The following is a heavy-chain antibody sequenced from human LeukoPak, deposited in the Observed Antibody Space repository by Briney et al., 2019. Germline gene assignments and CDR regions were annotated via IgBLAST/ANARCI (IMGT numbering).Heavy chain of an antibody. D-gene: IGHD4/OR15-4a*01. CDR2: INHSGST. CDR3: ARGRVLVDY. V-gene: IGHV4-34*01. J-gene: IGHJ4*02. Sequence: SETLSLTCAVYGGSFSGYYWSWIRQPPGKGLEWIGEINHSGSTNYNPSLKSRVTISVDTFKNQFSLKLSSVTAADTAVYYCARGRVLVDYWGQGNLVTVSS. CDR1: GGSFSGYY.